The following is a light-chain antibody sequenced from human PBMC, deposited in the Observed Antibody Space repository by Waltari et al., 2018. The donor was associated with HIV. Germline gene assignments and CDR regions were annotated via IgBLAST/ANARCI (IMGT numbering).Light chain of an antibody. Sequence: EIVLTQSPGTMSLSPGERATLSCRASQSVTSSFLSWYQQKPGQAPRLRIYGASSRATGSPDRFSGGGSVTDFTLTISRLEPEDFAVYYCQQYCSSPLTFGGGTKVDIK. CDR3: QQYCSSPLT. J-gene: IGKJ4*01. V-gene: IGKV3-20*01. CDR1: QSVTSSF. CDR2: GAS.